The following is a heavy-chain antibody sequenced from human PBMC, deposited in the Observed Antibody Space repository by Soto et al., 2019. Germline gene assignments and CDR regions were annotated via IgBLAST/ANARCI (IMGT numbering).Heavy chain of an antibody. CDR3: ARGGYGSGIIYYYYGMDV. V-gene: IGHV3-66*01. D-gene: IGHD3-10*01. J-gene: IGHJ6*02. Sequence: GGSLRLSCAASGFTVSSNYMSWVRQAPGKGLERVSVIYSGGSTYYADSVKGRFTISRDNSKNTLYLQMNSLRAEDTAVYYCARGGYGSGIIYYYYGMDVWGQGTTVTVSS. CDR2: IYSGGST. CDR1: GFTVSSNY.